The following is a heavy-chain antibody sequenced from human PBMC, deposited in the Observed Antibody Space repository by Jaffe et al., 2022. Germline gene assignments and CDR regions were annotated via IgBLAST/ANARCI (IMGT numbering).Heavy chain of an antibody. CDR3: AKSSGQGNNWHRWFDP. J-gene: IGHJ5*02. D-gene: IGHD1-1*01. CDR1: GFIISNYG. V-gene: IGHV3-23*01. Sequence: EVQLLESGGALVQPGGSLRLSCAASGFIISNYGMSWVRQAPGKGLEWVSTIIGDGGSTLYADSVKGRFTISRDNSKNTLSLQMNSLTVEDTAVYYCAKSSGQGNNWHRWFDPWGQGTLVTVSS. CDR2: IIGDGGST.